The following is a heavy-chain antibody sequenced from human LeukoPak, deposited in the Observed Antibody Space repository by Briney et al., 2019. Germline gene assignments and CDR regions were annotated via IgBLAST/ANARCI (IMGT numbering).Heavy chain of an antibody. CDR3: AKVKYYDFWSGYLNWFDP. CDR2: ISYDGNTK. V-gene: IGHV3-30-3*01. Sequence: PGGSLRLSCAASGFTFSSYAMHWVRQAPGKGLEWLAVISYDGNTKYYAVSVRGRFTISRDNSKNTLYLQMNSLRAEDTAVYYCAKVKYYDFWSGYLNWFDPWGQGTLVTVSS. D-gene: IGHD3-3*01. J-gene: IGHJ5*02. CDR1: GFTFSSYA.